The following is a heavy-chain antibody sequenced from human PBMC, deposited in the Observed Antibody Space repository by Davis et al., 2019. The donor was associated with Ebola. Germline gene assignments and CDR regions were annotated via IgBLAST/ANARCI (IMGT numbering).Heavy chain of an antibody. Sequence: ASVKVSCKASGGTFSSYAISWVRQAPGQGLEWMGIINPSGGSTSYAQKFQGRVTMTRDTSTSTVYMELSSLRSEDTAVYYCARDRSSGSYYIAWGQGTLVTVSS. CDR1: GGTFSSYA. V-gene: IGHV1-46*01. CDR2: INPSGGST. D-gene: IGHD3-10*01. CDR3: ARDRSSGSYYIA. J-gene: IGHJ5*02.